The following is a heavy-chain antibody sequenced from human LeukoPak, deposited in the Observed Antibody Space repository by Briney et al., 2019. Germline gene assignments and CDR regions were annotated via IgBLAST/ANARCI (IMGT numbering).Heavy chain of an antibody. CDR2: IYPGDSDT. D-gene: IGHD2-15*01. Sequence: GESLKISCKGSGYTFASYWIGWVRQVPGRGLEWMGVIYPGDSDTRYSPSFQGQVTISADKSISTAYLQWSSLRASDTAMYYCVRQSTDTPPLLYWGPGNLGTVSS. CDR3: VRQSTDTPPLLY. J-gene: IGHJ4*02. CDR1: GYTFASYW. V-gene: IGHV5-51*01.